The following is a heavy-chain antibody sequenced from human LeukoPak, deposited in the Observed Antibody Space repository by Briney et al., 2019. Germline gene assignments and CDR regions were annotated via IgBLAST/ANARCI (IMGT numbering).Heavy chain of an antibody. CDR3: AGSVGSPPNFDY. Sequence: KPSETLSLTCTVSGGSISTYYWSWIRQPPGKGLEWIAYIHYSGSTNYNPSLKSRVTISVDTSKNQFSLKLSSVTAADTAVYYCAGSVGSPPNFDYWGQGTLVTVSS. D-gene: IGHD1-26*01. J-gene: IGHJ4*02. CDR1: GGSISTYY. CDR2: IHYSGST. V-gene: IGHV4-59*08.